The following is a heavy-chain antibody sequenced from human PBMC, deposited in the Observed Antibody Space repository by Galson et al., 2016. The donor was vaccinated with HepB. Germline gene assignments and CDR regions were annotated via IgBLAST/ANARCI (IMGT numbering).Heavy chain of an antibody. Sequence: SETLSLTCAVYGVSFSGYYWGWIRQPPGKGPEWMGEITHTGSTTHNPSLKSRVAMSLDTSKNHLSLKLNFVTAADTAVYYCARGHPRGRYDYTSGNYNNVVFDVWGQGTLVTVSA. CDR1: GVSFSGYY. V-gene: IGHV4-34*01. CDR2: ITHTGST. CDR3: ARGHPRGRYDYTSGNYNNVVFDV. J-gene: IGHJ5*02. D-gene: IGHD3-10*01.